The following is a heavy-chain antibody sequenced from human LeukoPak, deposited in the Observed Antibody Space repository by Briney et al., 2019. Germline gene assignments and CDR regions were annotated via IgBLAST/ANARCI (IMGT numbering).Heavy chain of an antibody. CDR2: ISGSGGST. CDR1: GFTFSSYA. J-gene: IGHJ4*02. D-gene: IGHD2-2*01. V-gene: IGHV3-23*01. CDR3: AKDYEENQLLSLCPFDY. Sequence: GGSLRLSCAASGFTFSSYAMSWVRQAPGKGLEWVSAISGSGGSTYYADSVKGRFTISRDNSKNTLYLQMNSLRAEDTAVYYCAKDYEENQLLSLCPFDYWGQGTLVTVSS.